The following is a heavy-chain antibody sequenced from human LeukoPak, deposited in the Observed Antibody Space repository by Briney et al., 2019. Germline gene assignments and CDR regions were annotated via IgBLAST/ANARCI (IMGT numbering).Heavy chain of an antibody. D-gene: IGHD3-22*01. V-gene: IGHV3-11*01. J-gene: IGHJ4*02. Sequence: PGGSLRLSCAASGFTFSDYYMSWIRQAPGKGLEWVSYISSSGSTIYYADPVKGRFTISRDNAKNSLYLQMNSLRAEDTAVYYCASSWHYDSSGYPFDYWGQGTLVTVSS. CDR2: ISSSGSTI. CDR1: GFTFSDYY. CDR3: ASSWHYDSSGYPFDY.